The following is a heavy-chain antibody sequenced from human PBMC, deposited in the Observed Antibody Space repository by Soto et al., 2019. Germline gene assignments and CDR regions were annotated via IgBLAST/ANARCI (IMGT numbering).Heavy chain of an antibody. CDR2: ISGSGGST. D-gene: IGHD2-21*02. V-gene: IGHV3-23*01. J-gene: IGHJ6*02. CDR3: APRVVDRGGDCDTKYYYYGMDV. Sequence: PGGSLRLSCAASGFTFSSYAMSWVRQAPGKGLEWVSAISGSGGSTYYADSVKGRFTISRDNSKNTLYLQMNSLRAEDTAVYYCAPRVVDRGGDCDTKYYYYGMDVWGQGTTVTSP. CDR1: GFTFSSYA.